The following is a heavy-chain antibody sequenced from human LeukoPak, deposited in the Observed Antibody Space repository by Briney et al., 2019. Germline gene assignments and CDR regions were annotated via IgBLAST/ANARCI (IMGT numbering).Heavy chain of an antibody. V-gene: IGHV4-59*01. CDR3: ARGAYSSSWYVGLFDP. D-gene: IGHD6-13*01. CDR1: GGSISSYY. CDR2: IYYSGST. Sequence: SETLSLTCTVSGGSISSYYWSWIRQPPGKGLEWIGYIYYSGSTNYNPSLKSRVTISVDTSKNQFSLKLSSVTAADTAVYYCARGAYSSSWYVGLFDPWGQGTLVTVSS. J-gene: IGHJ5*02.